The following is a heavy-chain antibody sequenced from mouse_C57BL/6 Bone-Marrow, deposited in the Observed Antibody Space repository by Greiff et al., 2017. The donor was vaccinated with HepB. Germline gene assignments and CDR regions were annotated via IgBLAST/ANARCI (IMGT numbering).Heavy chain of an antibody. CDR2: ISDGGSYT. D-gene: IGHD1-1*01. Sequence: EVQVVESGGGLVKPGGSLKLSCAASGFTFSSYAMSWVRQTPEKRLEWVATISDGGSYTYYPDNVKGRFTISRDNAKNNLYLQMSHLKSGDTAMYYCARGPLYYGYYFDYWGQGTTLTVSS. CDR3: ARGPLYYGYYFDY. J-gene: IGHJ2*01. CDR1: GFTFSSYA. V-gene: IGHV5-4*01.